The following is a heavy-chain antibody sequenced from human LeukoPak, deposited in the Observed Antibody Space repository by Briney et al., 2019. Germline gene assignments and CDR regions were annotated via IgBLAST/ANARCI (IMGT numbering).Heavy chain of an antibody. CDR2: IKEDGSEK. D-gene: IGHD2-15*01. CDR3: SLRYCSGSSCPGY. J-gene: IGHJ4*02. V-gene: IGHV3-7*03. CDR1: GFTFSYYW. Sequence: TGGSLRLSCAASGFTFSYYWMTWVRQAPGKGLEWVANIKEDGSEKNYVDSVKGRFTISRDNAKNSLYLQMNSLKTEDTAVYYCSLRYCSGSSCPGYWGQGTLVTVSS.